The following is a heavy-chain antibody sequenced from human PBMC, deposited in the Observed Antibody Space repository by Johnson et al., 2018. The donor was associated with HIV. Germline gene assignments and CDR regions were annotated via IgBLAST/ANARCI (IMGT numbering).Heavy chain of an antibody. CDR1: GFSFSSFA. CDR2: MSFDETNS. D-gene: IGHD5-24*01. V-gene: IGHV3-30-3*01. CDR3: AKDWDRWLQPPGDAFDI. Sequence: QVQLVESGGGVVQPGRSLRLSCVASGFSFSSFAMHWVRQAPGKGLQWVAVMSFDETNSYDSDSVDVKGRFTISRDNSKNTLYLQMNSLRVEDTAVYYCAKDWDRWLQPPGDAFDIRGRGTMVTVSS. J-gene: IGHJ3*02.